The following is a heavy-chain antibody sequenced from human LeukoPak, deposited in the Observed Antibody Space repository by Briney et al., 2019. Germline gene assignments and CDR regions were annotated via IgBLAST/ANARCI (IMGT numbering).Heavy chain of an antibody. CDR2: IYYSGST. V-gene: IGHV4-39*07. CDR1: GGSINSITNY. J-gene: IGHJ4*02. Sequence: SETLSLTCTVSGGSINSITNYWGWIRQPPGKGLEWIGSIYYSGSTYYNPSLKSRVTISIDTSKNQFSLKLNSLTAADTAVYYCARDSSYGPLYYFDYWGQGTLVTVSS. D-gene: IGHD5-18*01. CDR3: ARDSSYGPLYYFDY.